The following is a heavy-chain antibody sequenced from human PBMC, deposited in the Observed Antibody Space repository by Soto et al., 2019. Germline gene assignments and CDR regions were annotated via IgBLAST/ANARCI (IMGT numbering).Heavy chain of an antibody. CDR2: INHRGSA. CDR1: GESFIGYY. V-gene: IGHV4-34*01. D-gene: IGHD1-7*01. CDR3: ARGSYNWNYVDSFDY. J-gene: IGHJ4*02. Sequence: SETLSLTCAVYGESFIGYYWTWIRQPPGKGLEWIGEINHRGSANYNPSLKSRVTISVDTSNNQFSLKLSSVTAADTAVYYCARGSYNWNYVDSFDYWGQGTLVTVSS.